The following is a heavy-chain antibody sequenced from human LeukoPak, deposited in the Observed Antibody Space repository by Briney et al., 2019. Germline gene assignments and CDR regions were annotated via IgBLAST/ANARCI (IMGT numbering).Heavy chain of an antibody. CDR1: GGSFSGYY. Sequence: SETLSLTCAVYGGSFSGYYWSWIRQPPGKGLEWTGEINHSGSTNYNPSLKSRVTISVDTSKNQFSLKLSSVTAADTAVYYCARGLGYCSSTSCYRSLYYYYYMDVWGKGTTVTVSS. CDR2: INHSGST. V-gene: IGHV4-34*01. CDR3: ARGLGYCSSTSCYRSLYYYYYMDV. D-gene: IGHD2-2*02. J-gene: IGHJ6*03.